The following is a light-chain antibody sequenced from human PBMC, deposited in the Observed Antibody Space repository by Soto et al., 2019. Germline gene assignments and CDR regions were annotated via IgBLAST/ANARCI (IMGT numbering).Light chain of an antibody. CDR2: VSR. CDR1: SSNIGAGYD. CDR3: QSYDSSLRLAV. J-gene: IGLJ3*02. Sequence: QLVLTQPPSVSEAPRQRVTISCSGSSSNIGAGYDVHWYQQLPGTAPRLLIYVSRNRPSGVPDRFSGSKSGTSASLAITGLQTDDEADYYCQSYDSSLRLAVFGGGTKLTVL. V-gene: IGLV1-40*01.